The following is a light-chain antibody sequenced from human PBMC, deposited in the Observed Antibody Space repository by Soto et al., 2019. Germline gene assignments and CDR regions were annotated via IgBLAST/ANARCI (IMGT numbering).Light chain of an antibody. J-gene: IGKJ5*01. V-gene: IGKV3-15*01. CDR1: QYVSSS. Sequence: RLMTQSPAALSVSPGDRATLSSRADQYVSSSVAWYQHKPGQAPRLLIHGASTRATDVPDRFRGSGFGTEFTLTITSLHSEDFGVYYCQQYNNWLTFGQGTRLETK. CDR3: QQYNNWLT. CDR2: GAS.